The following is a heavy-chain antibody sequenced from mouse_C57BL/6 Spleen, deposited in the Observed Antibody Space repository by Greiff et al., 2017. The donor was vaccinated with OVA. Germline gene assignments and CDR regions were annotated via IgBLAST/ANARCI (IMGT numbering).Heavy chain of an antibody. Sequence: DVQLVESGGDLVKPGGSLKLSCAASGFTFSSYGMSWVSQTPDKRLEWVATISSGGSYTYYPDSVKGRFTISRDNAKNTLYLQMSSLKSEDTAMYYCARQGSARVTTTDFDCWGQGTTLPVSS. V-gene: IGHV5-6*01. D-gene: IGHD2-2*01. CDR3: ARQGSARVTTTDFDC. CDR1: GFTFSSYG. J-gene: IGHJ2*01. CDR2: ISSGGSYT.